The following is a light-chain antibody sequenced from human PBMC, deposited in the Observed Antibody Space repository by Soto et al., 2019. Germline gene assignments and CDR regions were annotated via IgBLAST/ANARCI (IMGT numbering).Light chain of an antibody. V-gene: IGLV1-40*01. CDR2: GNS. CDR1: SSNIGAGYD. Sequence: QSVLTQPPSVSRAPGQRVTISCTGSSSNIGAGYDVHWYQQLPGTAPKLLIYGNSNRPSGVPDRFSGSKSGTSASLAITGLQAEDEADYYCHSYDSGLSGSWVFGGGTKLTV. J-gene: IGLJ3*02. CDR3: HSYDSGLSGSWV.